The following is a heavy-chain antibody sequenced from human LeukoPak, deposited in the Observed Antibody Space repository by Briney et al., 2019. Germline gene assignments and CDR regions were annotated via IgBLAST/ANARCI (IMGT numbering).Heavy chain of an antibody. D-gene: IGHD1-26*01. CDR1: GGSISSSSYY. CDR2: IYYSGST. CDR3: ASPTEGSYSGSYSFAD. Sequence: PSGTLSLTCTVSGGSISSSSYYWGWIRQPPGKGREWIGSIYYSGSTYYNPSLRSRVTISVDTSKNQFSLKLSSGTAAATAGYYCASPTEGSYSGSYSFADWSQATLATVPP. J-gene: IGHJ4*02. V-gene: IGHV4-39*07.